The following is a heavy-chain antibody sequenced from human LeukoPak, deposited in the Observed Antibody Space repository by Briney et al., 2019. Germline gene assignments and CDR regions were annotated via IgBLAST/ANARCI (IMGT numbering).Heavy chain of an antibody. Sequence: SGPTLVKPTQTLTLTCTFSGFSLSTSGVGVGWIRQPPGKALEWLALIYWDDDKRYSPSLKSRLTITKDTSKNQVVLTMTNMDPVDTATYYCAHRLPGDYGVVLFDYWGQGTLVTVSS. CDR3: AHRLPGDYGVVLFDY. V-gene: IGHV2-5*02. CDR2: IYWDDDK. CDR1: GFSLSTSGVG. J-gene: IGHJ4*02. D-gene: IGHD4-17*01.